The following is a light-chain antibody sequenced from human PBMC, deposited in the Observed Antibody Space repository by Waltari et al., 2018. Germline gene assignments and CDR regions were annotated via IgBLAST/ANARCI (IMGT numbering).Light chain of an antibody. Sequence: DIVMTQSTDSLAVSLGERATINCKSSQSVLHSSKNENHLAWYQQKPGQPPKLLIHWASTRESGVPDRFSGSGSGTDFTLTISALQADDVAVYFCQQYYRAPFSFGPGTRVDIK. J-gene: IGKJ3*01. CDR1: QSVLHSSKNENH. V-gene: IGKV4-1*01. CDR3: QQYYRAPFS. CDR2: WAS.